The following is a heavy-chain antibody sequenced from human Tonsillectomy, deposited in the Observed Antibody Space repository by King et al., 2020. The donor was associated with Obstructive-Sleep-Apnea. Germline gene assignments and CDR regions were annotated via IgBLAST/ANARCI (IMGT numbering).Heavy chain of an antibody. CDR1: GGSISSYY. V-gene: IGHV4-59*08. CDR2: IYYSGST. J-gene: IGHJ4*02. D-gene: IGHD5-18*01. Sequence: QLQLQESGPGLVKPSETLSLTCTVSGGSISSYYWSWIRQPPGKGPEWIGDIYYSGSTNYNPSLKSRVTISVDTSKNQFSLKLSSVTAADTAVYYCALAMADFDYWGQGTLVTVSS. CDR3: ALAMADFDY.